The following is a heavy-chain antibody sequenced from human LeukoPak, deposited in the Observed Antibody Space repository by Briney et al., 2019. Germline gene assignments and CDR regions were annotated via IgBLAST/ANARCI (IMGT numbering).Heavy chain of an antibody. Sequence: PGGSLRLSCAASGFTFSSHWMHWVRQAPGKGLVWVSRINSDGSSTSYADSVKGRFTISRDNAKNTLYLQMNSLRAEDTAVYYCARDPQRTHGMDVWGQGTTVTVSS. J-gene: IGHJ6*02. CDR1: GFTFSSHW. CDR3: ARDPQRTHGMDV. V-gene: IGHV3-74*01. D-gene: IGHD1-1*01. CDR2: INSDGSST.